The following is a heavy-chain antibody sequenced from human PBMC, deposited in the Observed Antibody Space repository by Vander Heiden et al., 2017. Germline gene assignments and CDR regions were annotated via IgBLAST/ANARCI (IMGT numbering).Heavy chain of an antibody. J-gene: IGHJ3*02. V-gene: IGHV4-39*01. CDR3: ARVRNYYDSSGYHGAFDI. Sequence: QLQLQESGPGLVKPSETLSLTCTVSGGSISSSSYYWGWIRQPPGKGLEWIGSIYYSGSTYYNPSLKRRVTISVDTSKNQFSLKLSSVTAADTAVYYCARVRNYYDSSGYHGAFDIWGQGTMVTVSS. CDR2: IYYSGST. CDR1: GGSISSSSYY. D-gene: IGHD3-22*01.